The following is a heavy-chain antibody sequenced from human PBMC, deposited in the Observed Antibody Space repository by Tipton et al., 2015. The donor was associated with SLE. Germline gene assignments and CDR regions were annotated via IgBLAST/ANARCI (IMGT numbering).Heavy chain of an antibody. CDR3: ARGGGSRDVVVVAATYYFDY. J-gene: IGHJ4*02. Sequence: QVQLVQSGAEVKKPGSSVKVSCKASGGTFSSYAISWVRQAPGQGLEWMGGIIPIFGTANYAQKFQGRVTITADKSTSTAYVELRSLRSDDTAVYYCARGGGSRDVVVVAATYYFDYWGQGTLVTVSS. CDR1: GGTFSSYA. D-gene: IGHD2-15*01. V-gene: IGHV1-69*06. CDR2: IIPIFGTA.